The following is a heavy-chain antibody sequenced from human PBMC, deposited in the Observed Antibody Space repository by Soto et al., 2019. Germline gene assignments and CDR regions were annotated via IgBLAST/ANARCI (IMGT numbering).Heavy chain of an antibody. J-gene: IGHJ4*02. Sequence: PSETLSLTCTVSGASISPNYWSWIRQPPGKGLEWIGYIYFAGTTTYNPSLRSRVSMSVDTSANHFSLNLTSVTAADTAIYYCARLGAFFQALDSWGQGTLVTVS. CDR3: ARLGAFFQALDS. V-gene: IGHV4-59*08. CDR1: GASISPNY. CDR2: IYFAGTT. D-gene: IGHD3-16*01.